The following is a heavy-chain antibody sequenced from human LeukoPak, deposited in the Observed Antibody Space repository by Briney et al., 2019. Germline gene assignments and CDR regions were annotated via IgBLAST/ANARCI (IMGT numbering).Heavy chain of an antibody. Sequence: GGSLRLSCAASGFTFSSYAMHWVRQAPGKGLEWVAVISYDGSNKYYADSVKGRFTISRDNSKNTLYLQMNSLRAEDTAVYYCARVSDAYDYFFDYWGQGTLVTVSS. CDR1: GFTFSSYA. CDR2: ISYDGSNK. J-gene: IGHJ4*02. D-gene: IGHD5-12*01. CDR3: ARVSDAYDYFFDY. V-gene: IGHV3-30*04.